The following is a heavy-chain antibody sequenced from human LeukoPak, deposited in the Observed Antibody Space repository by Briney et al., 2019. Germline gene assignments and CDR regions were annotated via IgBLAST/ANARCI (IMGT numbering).Heavy chain of an antibody. CDR3: ARERTTTVYGDYDYNLDY. CDR2: ISSSSSYI. CDR1: GFTFSTYA. V-gene: IGHV3-21*01. Sequence: PGGSLRLSCAASGFTFSTYAMNWVRQAPGKGLEWVSSISSSSSYIYYADSVKGRFTISRDNAKNSLYLQMNSLRAEDTAVYYCARERTTTVYGDYDYNLDYWGQGTLVTVSS. J-gene: IGHJ4*02. D-gene: IGHD4-17*01.